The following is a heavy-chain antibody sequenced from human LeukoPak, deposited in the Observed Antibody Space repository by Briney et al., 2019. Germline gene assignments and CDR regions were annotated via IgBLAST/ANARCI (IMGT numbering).Heavy chain of an antibody. V-gene: IGHV3-23*01. CDR1: GFTFSSYW. CDR3: AKAYCGGDCYSSWFDP. D-gene: IGHD2-21*02. Sequence: GGSLRLSCAASGFTFSSYWMSWVRQAPGKGLEWVSAISGSGGSTYYADSVKGRFTISRDNSKNTLYLQMNSLRAEDTAVYYCAKAYCGGDCYSSWFDPWGQGTLVTVSS. J-gene: IGHJ5*02. CDR2: ISGSGGST.